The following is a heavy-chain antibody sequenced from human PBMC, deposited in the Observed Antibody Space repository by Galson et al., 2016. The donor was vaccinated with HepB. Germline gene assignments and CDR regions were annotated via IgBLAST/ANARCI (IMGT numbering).Heavy chain of an antibody. V-gene: IGHV4-34*01. J-gene: IGHJ6*02. Sequence: ETLSLTCAVYGGTFNAYYWNWIRQPPGKGLEWIGDIYHSGSTNYKPSLKSRVTISVDKSKNQFSLSLSSVTAADTAVYYCARDPRGTSCNCGQDVWGQGTTVTVSS. CDR2: IYHSGST. CDR3: ARDPRGTSCNCGQDV. D-gene: IGHD2-2*01. CDR1: GGTFNAYY.